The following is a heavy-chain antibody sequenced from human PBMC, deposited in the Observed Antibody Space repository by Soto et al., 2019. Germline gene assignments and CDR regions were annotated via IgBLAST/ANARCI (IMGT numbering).Heavy chain of an antibody. CDR3: ARKKSGYSGYDEYYYGMDV. V-gene: IGHV1-18*01. J-gene: IGHJ6*02. CDR1: GYTFTSYG. CDR2: ISAYNGNT. D-gene: IGHD5-12*01. Sequence: ASVKVSCKASGYTFTSYGISWVRQAPGQGLEWMGWISAYNGNTNYAQKLQGRVTMTTDTSTSTAYMELRSLRSDDTAVYYCARKKSGYSGYDEYYYGMDVWGQGTTVTVSS.